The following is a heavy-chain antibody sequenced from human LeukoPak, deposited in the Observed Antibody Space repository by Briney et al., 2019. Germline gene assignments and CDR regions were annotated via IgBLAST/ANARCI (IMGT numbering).Heavy chain of an antibody. CDR2: IKDDGRQK. CDR3: ATDGARGWIF. Sequence: PRGSLRLSCAASGFTFSSYWMTWVRQAPGKGLEWVANIKDDGRQKYYLESVKGRLTISRDNTKYSVFLQMSSLRPEDTAVYYCATDGARGWIFWGQGTLVTVSS. CDR1: GFTFSSYW. J-gene: IGHJ4*02. D-gene: IGHD3-3*01. V-gene: IGHV3-7*01.